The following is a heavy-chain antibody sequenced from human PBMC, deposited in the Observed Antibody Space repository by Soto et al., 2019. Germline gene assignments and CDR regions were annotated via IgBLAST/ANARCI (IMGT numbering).Heavy chain of an antibody. D-gene: IGHD5-18*01. V-gene: IGHV4-59*01. Sequence: SETLSLTCAISGGSISTYYWNWIRQAPGEGLEWIGYIYYSGSTNYNPSLKSRVTISVDKSKNQFSMKLKSVTAADSAVYYCARQTRKIWLGNLLVYGMDVWGQGTTVTVSS. J-gene: IGHJ6*02. CDR2: IYYSGST. CDR3: ARQTRKIWLGNLLVYGMDV. CDR1: GGSISTYY.